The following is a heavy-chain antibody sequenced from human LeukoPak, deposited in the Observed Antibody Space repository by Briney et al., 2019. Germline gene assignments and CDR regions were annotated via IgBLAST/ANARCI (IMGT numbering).Heavy chain of an antibody. CDR1: GFTFSSYW. CDR2: IKQDGTEK. V-gene: IGHV3-7*01. Sequence: PGGSLRLSCAASGFTFSSYWMSWVRQAPGKGLQWVANIKQDGTEKFYMDSMKGRFTISRDNARKSLYLQMNSLRAEDTAVYYCARGDFNDNGDYVDAFDVWGQGTVVTVSS. CDR3: ARGDFNDNGDYVDAFDV. J-gene: IGHJ3*01. D-gene: IGHD4-17*01.